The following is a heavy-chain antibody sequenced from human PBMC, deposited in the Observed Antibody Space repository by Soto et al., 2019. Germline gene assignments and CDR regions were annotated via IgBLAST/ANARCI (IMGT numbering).Heavy chain of an antibody. V-gene: IGHV1-46*01. CDR2: INPSGGST. CDR3: ARGSDYYDSSGYYFHNHFDY. CDR1: GYTFTSYY. J-gene: IGHJ4*02. Sequence: ASVKVSCKASGYTFTSYYMHWVRQAPGQGLEWMGIINPSGGSTSYAQKFQGRVTMTRDTSTSTVYMELSSLRSEDMAVYYCARGSDYYDSSGYYFHNHFDYWGQGTLVTVSS. D-gene: IGHD3-22*01.